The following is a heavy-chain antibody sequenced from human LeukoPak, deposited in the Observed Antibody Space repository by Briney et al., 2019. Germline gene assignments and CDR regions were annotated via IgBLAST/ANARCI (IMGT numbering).Heavy chain of an antibody. V-gene: IGHV4-34*01. Sequence: SETLSLTCAVYGGSFSGYYWCWIRQPPGKGLEWIGEINHSGSTNYNPSLKSRVTISVDTSKNQFSLKLSSVTAADTAAYYCARGYDSSGYYYDYWGQGTLVTVSS. CDR3: ARGYDSSGYYYDY. CDR1: GGSFSGYY. D-gene: IGHD3-22*01. CDR2: INHSGST. J-gene: IGHJ4*02.